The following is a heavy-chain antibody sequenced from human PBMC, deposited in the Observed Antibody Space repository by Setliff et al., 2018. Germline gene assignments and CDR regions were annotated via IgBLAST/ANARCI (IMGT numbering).Heavy chain of an antibody. V-gene: IGHV4-31*03. Sequence: SETLSLTCIVSDDSMNSGAYYWSWIRQHPGQGLEWIGYISYSATTSYNPSLKSRISISMHTSRDQLSLQLTAVTAADTAMYYCVGATEKFGLYSSSSNPFDIWGQGTMVTVSS. CDR1: DDSMNSGAYY. CDR3: VGATEKFGLYSSSSNPFDI. D-gene: IGHD6-6*01. J-gene: IGHJ3*02. CDR2: ISYSATT.